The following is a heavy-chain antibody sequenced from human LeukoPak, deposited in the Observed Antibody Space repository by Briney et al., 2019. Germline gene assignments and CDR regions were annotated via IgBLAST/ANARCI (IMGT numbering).Heavy chain of an antibody. CDR2: IHYSGST. J-gene: IGHJ4*02. Sequence: SETLSLTCSISNGSISSYYWNWIRQSPGKGLEWIGHIHYSGSTHYNPSLQSRVSISIDTSKNHFSLKLRSVTAVDTAVYYCARWGHFDTSGYFVVDYWGQGTLVTVSS. CDR1: NGSISSYY. D-gene: IGHD3-22*01. CDR3: ARWGHFDTSGYFVVDY. V-gene: IGHV4-59*01.